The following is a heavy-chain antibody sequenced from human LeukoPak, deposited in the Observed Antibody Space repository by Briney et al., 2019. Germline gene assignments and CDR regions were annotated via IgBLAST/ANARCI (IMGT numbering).Heavy chain of an antibody. V-gene: IGHV3-23*01. D-gene: IGHD3-22*01. J-gene: IGHJ4*02. Sequence: PGGSLRLSCAASGFTFSSYAMSWVRQAPGKGLEWVSAISGSGGSTYYADSVKGRFTISRDNSKNTLYLQMNSLRAEDTAVYYCARDLSYYYDSSGYMTFDYWGQGTLVTVSS. CDR3: ARDLSYYYDSSGYMTFDY. CDR2: ISGSGGST. CDR1: GFTFSSYA.